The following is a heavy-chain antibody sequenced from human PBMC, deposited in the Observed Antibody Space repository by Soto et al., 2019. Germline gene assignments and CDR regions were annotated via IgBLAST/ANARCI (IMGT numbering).Heavy chain of an antibody. V-gene: IGHV3-23*01. D-gene: IGHD4-17*01. Sequence: EVQLLESGGGLVQPGGSLRLSCAASGFTFSSYAMSCVRQAPGKGLEWVSAISGSGGITYYADSVKGRFTISRDNSKNTLYLQMNSLRAEDTAVYYCAKDALYGDAVYYFDYWCQGTLVTVSS. J-gene: IGHJ4*02. CDR1: GFTFSSYA. CDR2: ISGSGGIT. CDR3: AKDALYGDAVYYFDY.